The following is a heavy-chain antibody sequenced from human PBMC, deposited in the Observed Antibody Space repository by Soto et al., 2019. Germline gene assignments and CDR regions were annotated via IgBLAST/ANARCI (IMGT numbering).Heavy chain of an antibody. Sequence: SETLSHTCAVYGGSFSGYYWNWIRQPPGKGLEWIGEINHSGSTNYNPSLKSRVTISVDTSKNQFSLKLSSVTAADTAVYYCARSSGWYYFDYWGQGTLVTVSS. CDR2: INHSGST. J-gene: IGHJ4*02. CDR1: GGSFSGYY. CDR3: ARSSGWYYFDY. D-gene: IGHD6-19*01. V-gene: IGHV4-34*01.